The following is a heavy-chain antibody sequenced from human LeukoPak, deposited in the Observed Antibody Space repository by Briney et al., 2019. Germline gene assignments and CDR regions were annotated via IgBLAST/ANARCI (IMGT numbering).Heavy chain of an antibody. V-gene: IGHV1-18*01. CDR2: ISAYNGNT. CDR1: GYTFTSYG. CDR3: ARVAYSSSPVGMGV. D-gene: IGHD6-6*01. J-gene: IGHJ6*02. Sequence: ASVKVSCKASGYTFTSYGISWVRQAPGQGLEWMGWISAYNGNTNYARKLQGRVTMTTDTSASTAYMELRSLRSDDTAVYYCARVAYSSSPVGMGVWGQGTTVTVSS.